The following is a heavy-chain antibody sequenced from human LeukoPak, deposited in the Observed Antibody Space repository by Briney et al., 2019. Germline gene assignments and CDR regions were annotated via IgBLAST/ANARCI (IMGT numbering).Heavy chain of an antibody. CDR3: AREDSSWHFDY. CDR2: ISYDGSNT. V-gene: IGHV3-30-3*01. D-gene: IGHD6-13*01. J-gene: IGHJ4*02. Sequence: GGSLRLSCAASGFTFSTYPMHWVRQAPGKGLEWVAVISYDGSNTYYADSVKGRFTISRDNSKNTLYVQMNSLRAEDTAVYYCAREDSSWHFDYWGQGTLVTVSS. CDR1: GFTFSTYP.